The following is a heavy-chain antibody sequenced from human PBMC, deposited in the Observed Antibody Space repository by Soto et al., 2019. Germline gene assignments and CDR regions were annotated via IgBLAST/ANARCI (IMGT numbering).Heavy chain of an antibody. CDR1: GYTFTSYA. J-gene: IGHJ4*02. CDR2: INAGNGNT. Sequence: ASVKVSCKASGYTFTSYAMHWVRQAPGQRLEWMGWINAGNGNTKYSQKFQGRVTITRDTSASTAYMGLSSLGSEDTAVYYCARDKDEGHRGIAVAGPTFDYWGQGTLVTVSS. V-gene: IGHV1-3*01. D-gene: IGHD6-19*01. CDR3: ARDKDEGHRGIAVAGPTFDY.